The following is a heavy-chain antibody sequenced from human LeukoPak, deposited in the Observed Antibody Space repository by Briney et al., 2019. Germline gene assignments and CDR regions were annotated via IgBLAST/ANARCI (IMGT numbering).Heavy chain of an antibody. Sequence: PGGSPRLSCAASGFTFDDYGMSWVRQAPGKGLEWVSGINWNGGSTGYADSVKGRFTISRDNAKNSLYLQMNSLRAEDTALYYCARDRVPDDSSGFDIWGQGTMVTVSS. CDR2: INWNGGST. V-gene: IGHV3-20*04. CDR1: GFTFDDYG. D-gene: IGHD3-22*01. CDR3: ARDRVPDDSSGFDI. J-gene: IGHJ3*02.